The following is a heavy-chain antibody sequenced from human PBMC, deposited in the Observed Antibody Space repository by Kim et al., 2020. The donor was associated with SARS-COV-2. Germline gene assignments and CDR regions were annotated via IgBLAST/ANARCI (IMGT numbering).Heavy chain of an antibody. D-gene: IGHD3-10*01. Sequence: GESLKISCKGSGYSFTSYWIGWVRQMPGKGLEWMGIIYPGDSDTRYSPSFPGQVTISADKSISTAYLQWSSLKASDTAMYYCARHVGRREYYGSGSYYKSYYDYYGMDVWGQGTTVTVSS. V-gene: IGHV5-51*01. CDR2: IYPGDSDT. CDR3: ARHVGRREYYGSGSYYKSYYDYYGMDV. CDR1: GYSFTSYW. J-gene: IGHJ6*02.